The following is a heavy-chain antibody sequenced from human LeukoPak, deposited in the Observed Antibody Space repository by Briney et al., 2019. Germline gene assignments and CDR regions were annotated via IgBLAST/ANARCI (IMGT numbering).Heavy chain of an antibody. D-gene: IGHD5-18*01. V-gene: IGHV1-46*01. CDR3: ARDLRGGGYSYGTYYYGMDV. Sequence: ASVKVSCKASGYTFTSYYMHWVRQAPGQGLEWMGIINPSGSSTSYAQKFQGRVTMTRDTSTSTVYMELSSLRSEDTAVYYCARDLRGGGYSYGTYYYGMDVWGQGTTVTVSS. J-gene: IGHJ6*02. CDR1: GYTFTSYY. CDR2: INPSGSST.